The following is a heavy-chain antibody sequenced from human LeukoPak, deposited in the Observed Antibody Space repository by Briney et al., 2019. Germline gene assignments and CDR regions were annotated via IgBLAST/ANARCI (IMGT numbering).Heavy chain of an antibody. V-gene: IGHV3-66*01. Sequence: GGSLRLSCAASGFTVSSNYMSWVRQAPGKGLEWASVIYSGGSTYYADSVKGRFTISRDNSKNTLYLQMNSLRAEDTAVYYCARDGSRSAVAGRLYGMDVWGQGTTVTVSS. CDR3: ARDGSRSAVAGRLYGMDV. J-gene: IGHJ6*02. D-gene: IGHD6-19*01. CDR2: IYSGGST. CDR1: GFTVSSNY.